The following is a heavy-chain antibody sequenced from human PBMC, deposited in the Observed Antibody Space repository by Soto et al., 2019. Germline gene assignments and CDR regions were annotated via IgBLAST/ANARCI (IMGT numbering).Heavy chain of an antibody. CDR1: GGTFRSYA. Sequence: QVQLVQSGAEVKKPGSSVKVSCKAPGGTFRSYAISWVRQAPGQGLEWMGGIIPIFGTAKYAQKFQGRGTITADESTSTGYMELSSLRSEDTAVYSCARAQGGSSSLDIYYSYYDGMDVWGQGTTVTVSS. D-gene: IGHD1-26*01. V-gene: IGHV1-69*01. CDR3: ARAQGGSSSLDIYYSYYDGMDV. J-gene: IGHJ6*02. CDR2: IIPIFGTA.